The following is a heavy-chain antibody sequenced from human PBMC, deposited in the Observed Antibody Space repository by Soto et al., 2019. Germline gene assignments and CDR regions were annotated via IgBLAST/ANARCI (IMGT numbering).Heavy chain of an antibody. Sequence: HRWGSLRLSCAASGFTVSNNYISWVRQAPGKGLEWVPLIYSGGSTFYADSVKGRFTISRDNSKNTLFLQMNSLRAEDTAVYFCATYTSLDYWGQGTPVTVSS. CDR3: ATYTSLDY. CDR1: GFTVSNNY. J-gene: IGHJ4*02. D-gene: IGHD2-2*02. CDR2: IYSGGST. V-gene: IGHV3-53*01.